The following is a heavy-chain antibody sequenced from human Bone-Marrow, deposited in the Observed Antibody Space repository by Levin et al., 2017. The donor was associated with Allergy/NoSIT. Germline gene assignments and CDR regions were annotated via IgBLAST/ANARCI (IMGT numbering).Heavy chain of an antibody. CDR2: IIPFMDKT. V-gene: IGHV1-69*08. CDR1: GGTFSTNT. D-gene: IGHD6-19*01. Sequence: SVKVSCKASGGTFSTNTISWVRQAPGQGLEWMGRIIPFMDKTNYARNFQGRVSLTADKSTGTVYMELRILRSDDTAVFYCATERTSCSGTPCYHLDSWGPGTLVTVSS. CDR3: ATERTSCSGTPCYHLDS. J-gene: IGHJ4*02.